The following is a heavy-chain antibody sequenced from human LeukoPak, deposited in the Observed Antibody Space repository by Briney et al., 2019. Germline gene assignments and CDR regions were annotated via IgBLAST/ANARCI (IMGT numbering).Heavy chain of an antibody. V-gene: IGHV3-43*01. CDR2: ISWDGGST. CDR1: GFTFDDYT. CDR3: AKGGYGYNAYYFDY. Sequence: GGSLRLSCAASGFTFDDYTMHWVRQAPGKGLEWVSLISWDGGSTYYADSVKGRFTISRDNSKNSLYLQMNSLRTEDTALYYCAKGGYGYNAYYFDYWGQGTLVTVSS. J-gene: IGHJ4*02. D-gene: IGHD5-24*01.